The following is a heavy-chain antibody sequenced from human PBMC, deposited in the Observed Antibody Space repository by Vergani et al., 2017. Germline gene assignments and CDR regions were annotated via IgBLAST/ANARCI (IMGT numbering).Heavy chain of an antibody. CDR3: ATIGYRLWGYYFDY. J-gene: IGHJ4*02. CDR2: IYYSGST. V-gene: IGHV4-39*01. D-gene: IGHD3-16*01. Sequence: QLQLHKSGPGLVKPSETLSLTCTLSGGSISSSSHFWGWLRQTPGKGLEWIGSIYYSGSTYYNPSLNSRVSISVDTSKNQFSLKLSSVTAADSAVYYFATIGYRLWGYYFDYWGQGILVTVSS. CDR1: GGSISSSSHF.